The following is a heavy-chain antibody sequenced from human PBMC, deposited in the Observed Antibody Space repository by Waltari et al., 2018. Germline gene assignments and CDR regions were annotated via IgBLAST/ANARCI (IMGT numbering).Heavy chain of an antibody. Sequence: EVQLAEHGGGLVQPGRPLRLPCAACGFTSDDYVMHWFRKVPGKGLEWVAGINWNSDSIGYGDSVKGRFTISRDNARNYLYLQMNSLTTEDTALYYCLKKNDGVYDRNGLVYDAFDMWGQGTMVTVSS. CDR3: LKKNDGVYDRNGLVYDAFDM. V-gene: IGHV3-9*02. CDR2: INWNSDSI. D-gene: IGHD3-22*01. J-gene: IGHJ3*02. CDR1: GFTSDDYV.